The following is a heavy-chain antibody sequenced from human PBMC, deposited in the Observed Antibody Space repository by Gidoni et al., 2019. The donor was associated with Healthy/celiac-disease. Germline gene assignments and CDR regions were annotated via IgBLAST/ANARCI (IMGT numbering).Heavy chain of an antibody. V-gene: IGHV3-33*01. Sequence: QVQLVESGGGVVQPGRSLRLSCAASGFTFSSYGMHWVRQAPGKGLEWVAVIWYDGSNKYYADSVKGRFTISRDNSKNTLYLQMNSLRAEDTAVYYCAREARSNSSGWYYDYDAFDIWGQGTMVTVSS. J-gene: IGHJ3*02. CDR3: AREARSNSSGWYYDYDAFDI. CDR1: GFTFSSYG. CDR2: IWYDGSNK. D-gene: IGHD6-19*01.